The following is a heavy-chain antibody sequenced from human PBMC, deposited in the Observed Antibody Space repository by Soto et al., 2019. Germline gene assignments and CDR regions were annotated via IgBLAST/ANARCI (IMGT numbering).Heavy chain of an antibody. V-gene: IGHV1-69*02. CDR1: GGTFSSYT. CDR2: IIPILGIA. CDR3: ARTSSGYYYYFDY. D-gene: IGHD3-22*01. J-gene: IGHJ4*02. Sequence: SVKVSCKASGGTFSSYTISWVRQAPGQGLEWMGRIIPILGIANYAQKFQGRVTITADKSTSTAYMELSSLRSEDTAVYYCARTSSGYYYYFDYWGQGTLVTVSS.